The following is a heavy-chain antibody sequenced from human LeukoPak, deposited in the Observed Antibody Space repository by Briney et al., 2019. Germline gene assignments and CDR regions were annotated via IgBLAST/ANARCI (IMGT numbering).Heavy chain of an antibody. V-gene: IGHV3-74*01. D-gene: IGHD3-9*01. J-gene: IGHJ4*02. CDR1: GFTFSAYW. Sequence: GGSLRLSCAASGFTFSAYWMHWVRQVPGKGQVWVSRIHREGTTTIYADSVKGRFTISRDNGKNTLYLHMNSLRADDTAVYYCARDSDWLLFDYWGQGTLVTVSS. CDR2: IHREGTTT. CDR3: ARDSDWLLFDY.